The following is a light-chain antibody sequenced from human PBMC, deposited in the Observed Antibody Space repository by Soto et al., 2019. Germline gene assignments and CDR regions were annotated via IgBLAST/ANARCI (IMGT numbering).Light chain of an antibody. V-gene: IGKV3-20*01. J-gene: IGKJ2*01. Sequence: EIVLTQSPGTLSLSPGERATLSCRASQSVNNNYLAWYQQKPGQAPRLLIYGASSRATGIPDRFSGSGSGTDFTLTISRLEPEDFAGYCCQQYGSSQYTFGQGTKLEIK. CDR1: QSVNNNY. CDR3: QQYGSSQYT. CDR2: GAS.